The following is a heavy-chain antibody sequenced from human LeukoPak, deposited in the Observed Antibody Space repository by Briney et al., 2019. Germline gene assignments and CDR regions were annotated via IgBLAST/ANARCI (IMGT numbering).Heavy chain of an antibody. CDR1: GGSFSGYY. Sequence: SETLSLTCAVYGGSFSGYYWSWIRQPPGKGLEWIGYIYYSGSTYYNPSLKSRVTISVDTSKNQFSLKLSSVTAADTAVYYCARSSIVVVPYFDYWGQGTLVTVSS. V-gene: IGHV4-30-4*08. CDR3: ARSSIVVVPYFDY. CDR2: IYYSGST. J-gene: IGHJ4*02. D-gene: IGHD3-22*01.